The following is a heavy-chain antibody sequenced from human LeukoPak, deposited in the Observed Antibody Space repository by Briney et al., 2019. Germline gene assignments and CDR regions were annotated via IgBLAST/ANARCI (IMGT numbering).Heavy chain of an antibody. Sequence: GRSLRLSCAASGFTFDDYAMHCVRHAPGKGLEWVSGISWYCGSTGYADSVKGLFTISRDNAKNSLLLQMNSLRADDTALYYCTKDCSAIAAAGTGYFQHWGQGTLVTVSS. D-gene: IGHD6-13*01. CDR2: ISWYCGST. CDR3: TKDCSAIAAAGTGYFQH. CDR1: GFTFDDYA. J-gene: IGHJ1*01. V-gene: IGHV3-9*01.